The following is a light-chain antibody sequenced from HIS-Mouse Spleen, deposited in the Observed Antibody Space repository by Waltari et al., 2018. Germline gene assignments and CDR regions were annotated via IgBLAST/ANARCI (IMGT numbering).Light chain of an antibody. CDR2: KDS. CDR1: VLATKY. J-gene: IGLJ3*02. CDR3: YSAADNNRV. V-gene: IGLV3-27*01. Sequence: SYALTPPSSVSVSPGQPARITCSGDVLATKYARWFQQKPGQAPVLVIYKDSAWPAGIPERVAGYSSGTTVTLTISGAQVEDEADYYCYSAADNNRVFGGGTKLTVL.